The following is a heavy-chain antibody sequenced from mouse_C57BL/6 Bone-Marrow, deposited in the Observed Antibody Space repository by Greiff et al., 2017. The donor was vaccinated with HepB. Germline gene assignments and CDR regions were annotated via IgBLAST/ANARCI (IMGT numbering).Heavy chain of an antibody. Sequence: DVKLVESGGGLVQPKGSLKLSCAASGFSFNTYAMNWVRQAPGKGLEWVARIRSKSNNYATYYADSVKDRFTISRDDSESMLYLQMNNLKTEDTAMYYCVRHDYYGSSSWFAYWGQGTLVTVSA. D-gene: IGHD1-1*01. CDR2: IRSKSNNYAT. J-gene: IGHJ3*01. V-gene: IGHV10-1*01. CDR1: GFSFNTYA. CDR3: VRHDYYGSSSWFAY.